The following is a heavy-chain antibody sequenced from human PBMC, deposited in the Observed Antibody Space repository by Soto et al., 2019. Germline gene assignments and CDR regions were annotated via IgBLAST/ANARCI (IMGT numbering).Heavy chain of an antibody. CDR2: INSDGSST. D-gene: IGHD3-22*01. CDR3: ARDAITVYDSSGYYLRAEYFQH. V-gene: IGHV3-74*01. Sequence: GGSLRLSCAASGFTFSSYWMHWVRQAPGKGLVWVSRINSDGSSTSYADSVKGRFTISRDNAKNTLYLQMNSLRAEDTAVYYCARDAITVYDSSGYYLRAEYFQHWGQGTLVTVS. CDR1: GFTFSSYW. J-gene: IGHJ1*01.